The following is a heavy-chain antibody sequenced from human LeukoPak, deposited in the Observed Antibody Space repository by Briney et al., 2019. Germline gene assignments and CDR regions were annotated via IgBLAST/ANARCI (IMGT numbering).Heavy chain of an antibody. CDR2: IYYTGST. V-gene: IGHV4-39*07. Sequence: PSETLSLTCTVSGGSISSSSYFWGWIRQPPGKGLEWIGSIYYTGSTYYNPSLKSRVTISVDTSKNQFSLKLSSVTAADAAVYYCARDNYYGSGSCYNGRWFDPWGQGTLVTVSS. CDR3: ARDNYYGSGSCYNGRWFDP. D-gene: IGHD3-10*01. J-gene: IGHJ5*02. CDR1: GGSISSSSYF.